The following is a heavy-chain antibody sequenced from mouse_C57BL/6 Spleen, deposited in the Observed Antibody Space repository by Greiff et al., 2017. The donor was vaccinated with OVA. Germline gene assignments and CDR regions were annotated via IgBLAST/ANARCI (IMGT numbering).Heavy chain of an antibody. J-gene: IGHJ3*01. D-gene: IGHD2-4*01. Sequence: QVTLKESGPGILQSSQTLSLTCSFSGFSLSTSGMGVSWIRQPSGKGLEWLAHIYWDDDKRYNPSLKSRLTISKDTSRNQVFLKITSVDTADTATYYCARNYDYERGFAYWGQGTLVTVSA. CDR1: GFSLSTSGMG. CDR2: IYWDDDK. CDR3: ARNYDYERGFAY. V-gene: IGHV8-12*01.